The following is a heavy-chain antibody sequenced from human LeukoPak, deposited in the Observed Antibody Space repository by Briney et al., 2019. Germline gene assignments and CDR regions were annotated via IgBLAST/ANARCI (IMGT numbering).Heavy chain of an antibody. Sequence: ASVKVSCKASGYTFNNYGISWVRQAPGQGVEWMGWITAYNGNTKHAQKLQGRVTMTTDTSTSTAYMELRSLRSDDTAVYYCARDIGGSIRTAVAGWDYWGQGTLVTVSS. CDR1: GYTFNNYG. V-gene: IGHV1-18*01. CDR3: ARDIGGSIRTAVAGWDY. D-gene: IGHD6-19*01. J-gene: IGHJ4*02. CDR2: ITAYNGNT.